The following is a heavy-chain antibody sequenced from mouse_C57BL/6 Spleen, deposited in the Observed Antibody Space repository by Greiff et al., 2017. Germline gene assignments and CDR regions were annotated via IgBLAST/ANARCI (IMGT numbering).Heavy chain of an antibody. CDR2: IYPGSGNT. CDR1: GYTFTDYY. Sequence: QVQLKQSGAELVRPGASVKLSCKASGYTFTDYYINWVKQRPGQGLEWIARIYPGSGNTYYNEKFKGKATLTAEKSSSTAYMQLSSLTSEDSAVYCCASRLYDYESYFDYWGQGTTLTVSS. V-gene: IGHV1-76*01. J-gene: IGHJ2*01. CDR3: ASRLYDYESYFDY. D-gene: IGHD2-4*01.